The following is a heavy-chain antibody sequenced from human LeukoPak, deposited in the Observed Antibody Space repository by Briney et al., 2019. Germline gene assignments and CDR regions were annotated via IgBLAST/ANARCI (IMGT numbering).Heavy chain of an antibody. CDR3: ARNGAPVVTAITPYYYYMDV. Sequence: GRSLRLSCAASGFTFDDYAMHWVRQAPGKGLEWVSGISWNSGSIGYADSVKGRFTISRDNARNSLYLQMNSLRAEDTAVYYCARNGAPVVTAITPYYYYMDVWGKGTTVTVSS. V-gene: IGHV3-9*01. CDR2: ISWNSGSI. D-gene: IGHD2-21*02. J-gene: IGHJ6*03. CDR1: GFTFDDYA.